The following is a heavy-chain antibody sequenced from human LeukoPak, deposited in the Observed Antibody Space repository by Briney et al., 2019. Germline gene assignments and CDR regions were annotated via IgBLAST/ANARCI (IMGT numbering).Heavy chain of an antibody. D-gene: IGHD5-18*01. CDR1: GFTFSSYD. Sequence: GGSLRLSCAASGFTFSSYDMTWVRQAPGKGLEWVSYISSSGSTIYYADSVKGRFTISRDNAKNSLYLQMNSLRAEDTAVYYCARTGIQLWHLFDYWGQGTLVTVSS. CDR2: ISSSGSTI. V-gene: IGHV3-48*03. CDR3: ARTGIQLWHLFDY. J-gene: IGHJ4*02.